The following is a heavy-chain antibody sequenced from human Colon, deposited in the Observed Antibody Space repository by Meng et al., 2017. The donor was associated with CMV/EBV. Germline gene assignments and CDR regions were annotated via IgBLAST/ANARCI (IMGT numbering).Heavy chain of an antibody. J-gene: IGHJ4*02. Sequence: SETLSLTCTVSGGSISSYYWSWIRQPPVQGLEWIGYIYYSGSTNSNPYLKSRVTISVDTSKNQFSLKLSSVTAADTSVYYCARDNGGGAGGYDYWGQGTLVTVSS. CDR3: ARDNGGGAGGYDY. D-gene: IGHD1-14*01. CDR2: IYYSGST. CDR1: GGSISSYY. V-gene: IGHV4-59*01.